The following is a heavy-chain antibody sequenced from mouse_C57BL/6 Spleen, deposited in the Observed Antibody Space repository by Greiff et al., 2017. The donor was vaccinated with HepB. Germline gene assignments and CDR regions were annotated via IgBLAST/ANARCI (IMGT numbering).Heavy chain of an antibody. CDR3: ARGELDYYGYDVEYFDV. V-gene: IGHV1-39*01. Sequence: LQESGPELVKPGASVKISCKASAYSFTDYNMNWVKQSNGKSLEWIGVINPNYGTTSYNQKFKGKATLTVDQSSSTAYMQLNSLTSEDSAVYYCARGELDYYGYDVEYFDVWGTGTTVTVSS. J-gene: IGHJ1*03. D-gene: IGHD2-2*01. CDR1: AYSFTDYN. CDR2: INPNYGTT.